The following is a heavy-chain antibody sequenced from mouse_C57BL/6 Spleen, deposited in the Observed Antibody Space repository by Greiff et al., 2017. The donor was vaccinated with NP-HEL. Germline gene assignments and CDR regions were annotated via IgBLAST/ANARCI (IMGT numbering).Heavy chain of an antibody. CDR1: GYAFSSYW. J-gene: IGHJ4*01. V-gene: IGHV1-80*01. CDR3: ARGAYGSSLCDYAMDD. Sequence: VQLQQSGAELVKPGASVKISCKASGYAFSSYWMNWVKQRPGKGLEWIGQIYPGDGDTNYNGKFKGKATLTADKSSSTAYMQLSSLTSEDSAVYFCARGAYGSSLCDYAMDDWGQGTSVTVSS. D-gene: IGHD1-1*01. CDR2: IYPGDGDT.